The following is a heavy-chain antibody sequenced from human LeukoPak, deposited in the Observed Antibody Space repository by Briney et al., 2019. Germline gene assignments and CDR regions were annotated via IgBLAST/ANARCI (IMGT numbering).Heavy chain of an antibody. CDR3: AKDLAAVTRVNYNSGAYYYYGMDV. Sequence: GGSLRLSCAASGFPFNTYAMNWVRQAPGKGLEWVAAISYDGTNKYYGDSVKGRFTISRDNSKNTLYLQVTSLRVEDSAVYYCAKDLAAVTRVNYNSGAYYYYGMDVWGQGTTVTVSS. J-gene: IGHJ6*02. D-gene: IGHD4-17*01. CDR2: ISYDGTNK. CDR1: GFPFNTYA. V-gene: IGHV3-30-3*01.